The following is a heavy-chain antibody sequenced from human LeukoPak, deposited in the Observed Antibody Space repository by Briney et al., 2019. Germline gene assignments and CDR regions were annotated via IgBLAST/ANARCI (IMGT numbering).Heavy chain of an antibody. D-gene: IGHD3-10*01. CDR1: GFTFSSYG. CDR2: ISGSGGST. Sequence: GESLKISCAASGFTFSSYGMSWVRQAPGKGLEWVSAISGSGGSTYYADSVKGRFTISRDNSKNTLYLQMNSLRAEDTAVYYCAKVTYGSGTYGAFDSWGQGTLVTVSS. V-gene: IGHV3-23*01. CDR3: AKVTYGSGTYGAFDS. J-gene: IGHJ4*02.